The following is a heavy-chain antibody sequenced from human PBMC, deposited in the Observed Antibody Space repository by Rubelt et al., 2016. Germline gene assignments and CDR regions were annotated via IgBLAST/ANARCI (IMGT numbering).Heavy chain of an antibody. V-gene: IGHV1-3*01. J-gene: IGHJ4*02. D-gene: IGHD6-19*01. Sequence: QVQLVQSGAEVKKPGASVKVSCKAAGYSFTTYRIHWVRQAPGQRLAWMGWINAGNGNTKYSQKFQGRVTITRDPSASTAYMELSSLRSEDTAIYYCATGYSSGWYVAYWGQGTLVTVSS. CDR3: ATGYSSGWYVAY. CDR1: GYSFTTYR. CDR2: INAGNGNT.